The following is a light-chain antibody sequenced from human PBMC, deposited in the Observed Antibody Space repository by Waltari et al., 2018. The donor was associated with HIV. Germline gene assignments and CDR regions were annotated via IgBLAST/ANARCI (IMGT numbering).Light chain of an antibody. V-gene: IGKV1-5*03. J-gene: IGKJ1*01. CDR2: EAS. Sequence: DIQMTQSPSTLSAAIEDRVTITCRASQSISVWLAWYHQKPGKAHKLLIYEASNLESGVPSRFSGTGSGTEFTLTISSLQPDDSATFYCQQYDSFPWTFGQGTKVGIK. CDR1: QSISVW. CDR3: QQYDSFPWT.